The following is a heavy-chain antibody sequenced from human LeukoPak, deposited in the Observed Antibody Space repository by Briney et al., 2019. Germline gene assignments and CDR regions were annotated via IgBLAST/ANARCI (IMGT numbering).Heavy chain of an antibody. CDR3: ARDRRYYDFWSGYYTFDAFDI. V-gene: IGHV4-59*11. Sequence: SETLSLTCTVSGGSISSHYWSWIRQPPGKGLEWIGYIYYSGSTNYNPSLKSRVTISVDKSKKQFSLKLSSVTAADTAVYYCARDRRYYDFWSGYYTFDAFDIWGQGTMVTVSS. CDR1: GGSISSHY. D-gene: IGHD3-3*01. J-gene: IGHJ3*02. CDR2: IYYSGST.